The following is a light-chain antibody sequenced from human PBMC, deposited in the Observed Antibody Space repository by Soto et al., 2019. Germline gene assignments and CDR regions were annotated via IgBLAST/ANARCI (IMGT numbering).Light chain of an antibody. CDR2: GAS. V-gene: IGKV3-15*01. Sequence: EIVMTQSPATLSVSPGARATLSCGASQSVSSNLAWYQQKPGQAPRLLIYGASTRATGIPARFSGSGSGTEFTLTISSLQSEDFAVYYCQQYNTWPLTCGGGTKVEIK. CDR3: QQYNTWPLT. CDR1: QSVSSN. J-gene: IGKJ4*01.